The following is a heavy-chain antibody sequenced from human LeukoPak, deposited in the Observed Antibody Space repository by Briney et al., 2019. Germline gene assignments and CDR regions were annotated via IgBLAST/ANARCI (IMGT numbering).Heavy chain of an antibody. CDR1: GYTFTGYY. CDR3: ARECAPGGWLSAVLDY. V-gene: IGHV1-2*02. J-gene: IGHJ4*02. D-gene: IGHD3-9*01. Sequence: ASVKVSCKASGYTFTGYYMHWVRQAPGQGLEWMGWINPNSGGTNYAQKFQGRVTMTRDTSISTAYMELSRLRSDDTAVYYCARECAPGGWLSAVLDYWGQGTPVTASS. CDR2: INPNSGGT.